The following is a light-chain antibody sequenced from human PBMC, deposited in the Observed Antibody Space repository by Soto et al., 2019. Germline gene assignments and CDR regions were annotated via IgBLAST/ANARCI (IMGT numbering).Light chain of an antibody. CDR1: QSVSSSY. CDR2: DAS. V-gene: IGKV3-20*01. Sequence: EIELTQSPGTLSLSPGERATLSCRASQSVSSSYLAWYQQKPGQAPRLLIYDASSRATGIPDRFSGSGSGTDFTLPISRLQPEDFAVYYCQQYATSPLTFGGGTKVELK. CDR3: QQYATSPLT. J-gene: IGKJ4*01.